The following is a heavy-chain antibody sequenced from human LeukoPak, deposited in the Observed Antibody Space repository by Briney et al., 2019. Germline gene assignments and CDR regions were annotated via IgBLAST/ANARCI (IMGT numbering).Heavy chain of an antibody. CDR2: IRYDGSNK. Sequence: GGSLRLSCAASGFTFSSYGMHWVRQAPGKGLEWVAFIRYDGSNKYYADSVKGRFTISRDNAKNSLFLQMNSLRAEDTAVYYCARDGAASGTGFFYWGQGTLVTVSS. J-gene: IGHJ4*02. D-gene: IGHD6-13*01. CDR3: ARDGAASGTGFFY. V-gene: IGHV3-30*02. CDR1: GFTFSSYG.